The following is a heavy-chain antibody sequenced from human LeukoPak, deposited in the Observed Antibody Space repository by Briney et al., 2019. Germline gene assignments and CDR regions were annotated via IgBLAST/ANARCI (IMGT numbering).Heavy chain of an antibody. CDR3: AKFVGYYYDSSGYYYDPAFDY. CDR2: ISYDGSNK. V-gene: IGHV3-30-3*02. Sequence: GRSLRLSCAASGFTFSSYAMHWVRQAPGKGQEWVAVISYDGSNKYYADSVKGRFTISRDNSKNTLYLQMNSLRAEDTAVYYCAKFVGYYYDSSGYYYDPAFDYWGQGTLVTVSS. J-gene: IGHJ4*02. CDR1: GFTFSSYA. D-gene: IGHD3-22*01.